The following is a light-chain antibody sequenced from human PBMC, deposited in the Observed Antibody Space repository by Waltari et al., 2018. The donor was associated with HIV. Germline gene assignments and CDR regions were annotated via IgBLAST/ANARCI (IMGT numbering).Light chain of an antibody. CDR3: FSFAGHGACV. CDR1: SSDIGTYNL. V-gene: IGLV2-23*02. J-gene: IGLJ1*01. CDR2: EVT. Sequence: QSALTQPASLSGSRGQSITLSCIGTSSDIGTYNLVSWCQQYSGKAPKLIIYEVTPRPSGVSDRFSGSKSGNTASLTISGLQAEDEAHYYCFSFAGHGACVFGTGPTVTVL.